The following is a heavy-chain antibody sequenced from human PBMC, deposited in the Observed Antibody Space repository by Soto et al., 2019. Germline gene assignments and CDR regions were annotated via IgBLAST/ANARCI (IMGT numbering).Heavy chain of an antibody. D-gene: IGHD5-12*01. CDR3: ARISRDGYNYLDY. CDR2: ISSSGSTI. CDR1: GFTFSDYY. J-gene: IGHJ4*02. V-gene: IGHV3-11*01. Sequence: PGGSLRLSCAASGFTFSDYYMSWIRQAPGKGLEWVSYISSSGSTIYYADSVKGRFTISRDNAKNSLYLQMNSLRAEDTAVYYCARISRDGYNYLDYWGQGTLVTVSS.